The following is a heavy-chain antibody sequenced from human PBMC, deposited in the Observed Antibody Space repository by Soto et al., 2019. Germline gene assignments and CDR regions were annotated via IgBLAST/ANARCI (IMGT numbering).Heavy chain of an antibody. D-gene: IGHD4-17*01. Sequence: GGSLRLSCAASGFTFSSYGMHWVRQAPGKGLEWVAVIWYDGSNKYYADSVKGRFTISRDNSKNTLYLQMNSLRAEDTAVYYCASSPYGDYFGGDSLDYWGQGTLVTVSS. CDR1: GFTFSSYG. J-gene: IGHJ4*02. CDR3: ASSPYGDYFGGDSLDY. V-gene: IGHV3-33*01. CDR2: IWYDGSNK.